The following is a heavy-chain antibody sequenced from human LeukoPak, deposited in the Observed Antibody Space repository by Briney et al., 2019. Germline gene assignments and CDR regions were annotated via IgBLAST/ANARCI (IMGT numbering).Heavy chain of an antibody. Sequence: SETLSLTCTVSGGSISNYYWSWIRRPPGKGLEWIGYIYYSGNTDYNPSLESRVTISVDTSKNQFSLKLSSVTAADTAVYYCAREICYSGFFDYWGPGTLVTVSS. CDR1: GGSISNYY. CDR3: AREICYSGFFDY. D-gene: IGHD1-26*01. V-gene: IGHV4-59*01. J-gene: IGHJ4*02. CDR2: IYYSGNT.